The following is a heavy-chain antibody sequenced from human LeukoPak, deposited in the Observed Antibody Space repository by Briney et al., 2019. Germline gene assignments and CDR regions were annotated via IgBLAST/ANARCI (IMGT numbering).Heavy chain of an antibody. D-gene: IGHD6-6*01. CDR3: ARFGVSSIAEDY. J-gene: IGHJ4*02. V-gene: IGHV4-59*01. CDR2: IYYSGST. Sequence: PSESLSLTCTVSGGSISNYYWSWIRQPPGKGLEWVGYIYYSGSTNYKPSLKSRVTISVDTSKNQFSLKLSSVAAADTAVYYCARFGVSSIAEDYWGQGTLVTVSS. CDR1: GGSISNYY.